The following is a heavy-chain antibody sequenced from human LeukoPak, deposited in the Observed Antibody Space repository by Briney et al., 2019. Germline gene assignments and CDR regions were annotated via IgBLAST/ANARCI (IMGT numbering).Heavy chain of an antibody. D-gene: IGHD3-9*01. Sequence: PGGSLRLSCAASGFTFSNYWMSWVRQAPGRWLEWVANIKTDGSDTYYVDSVKGRFTISRDNAKNSLYLQMNSLRVEDTAVYYCTRNLPGAGYWGQGTLVTVSS. CDR1: GFTFSNYW. CDR2: IKTDGSDT. V-gene: IGHV3-7*01. CDR3: TRNLPGAGY. J-gene: IGHJ4*02.